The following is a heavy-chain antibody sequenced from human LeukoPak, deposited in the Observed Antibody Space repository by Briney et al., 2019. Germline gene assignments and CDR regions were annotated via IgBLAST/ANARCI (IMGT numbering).Heavy chain of an antibody. Sequence: SETLSPTCTVSGDFISSGGYYWSWIRRHPGKGLEWIGYIYHTWTTYYNPSLKSRVSLSVDTSKNQFSLKLSSVTAADTAVYYCARASTYFDNWGQGTLVAVSS. CDR1: GDFISSGGYY. J-gene: IGHJ4*02. CDR2: IYHTWTT. CDR3: ARASTYFDN. V-gene: IGHV4-31*03.